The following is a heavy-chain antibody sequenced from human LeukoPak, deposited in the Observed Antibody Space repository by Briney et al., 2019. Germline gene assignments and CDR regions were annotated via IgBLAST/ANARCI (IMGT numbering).Heavy chain of an antibody. CDR3: ARDYYYCWGGRVGYYYGMDV. V-gene: IGHV3-30-3*01. J-gene: IGHJ6*02. Sequence: GGSLRLSCAASGFTFSSYAMHWVRQAPGKGLEWVAVISYDGSNKYYADSVKGRFTISRDNSKNTLYLQMNSLRAEDTAVYYCARDYYYCWGGRVGYYYGMDVWGQGTTVTVSS. D-gene: IGHD3-3*01. CDR1: GFTFSSYA. CDR2: ISYDGSNK.